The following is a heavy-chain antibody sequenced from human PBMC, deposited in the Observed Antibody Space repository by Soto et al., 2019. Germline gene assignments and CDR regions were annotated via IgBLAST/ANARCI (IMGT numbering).Heavy chain of an antibody. CDR3: ASTPADYYWYYYYYMDV. J-gene: IGHJ6*03. D-gene: IGHD2-21*02. CDR2: ISYDGSNK. Sequence: GGSLRLSCAASGFTFSSYGMHWVRQAPGKGLEWVAVISYDGSNKYYADSVKGRFTISRDNSKNTLYLQMNSLRAEDTAVYYCASTPADYYWYYYYYMDVWGKGTTVTVSS. V-gene: IGHV3-30*03. CDR1: GFTFSSYG.